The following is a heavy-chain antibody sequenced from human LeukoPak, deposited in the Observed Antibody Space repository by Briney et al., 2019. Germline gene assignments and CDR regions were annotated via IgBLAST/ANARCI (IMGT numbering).Heavy chain of an antibody. V-gene: IGHV3-30-3*01. CDR2: ISYDGSNK. CDR1: GFTFSGYA. D-gene: IGHD3-22*01. J-gene: IGHJ6*02. Sequence: GGSLRLSCAASGFTFSGYAMHWVRQAPGKGLEWVAVISYDGSNKTYADSVKGRFTISRDNSKNTLYLQMNSLRAEDTAVYFCARDRYYYDSSGYWGQINYYYYYGMDVWGQGTTVTVSS. CDR3: ARDRYYYDSSGYWGQINYYYYYGMDV.